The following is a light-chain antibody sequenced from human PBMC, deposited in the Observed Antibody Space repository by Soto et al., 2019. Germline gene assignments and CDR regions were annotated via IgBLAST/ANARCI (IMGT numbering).Light chain of an antibody. CDR2: GAS. Sequence: EIVMTQSPATLSVSPGEKATLSCRASKCFDSNLAWYQQKPGLAPRLLIYGASTRATGVPARFSGSGSGTEFTLTISSLQSEDFAVYYCQQYNDWPSMYTFGQGTRLEIK. J-gene: IGKJ5*01. CDR3: QQYNDWPSMYT. V-gene: IGKV3D-15*01. CDR1: KCFDSN.